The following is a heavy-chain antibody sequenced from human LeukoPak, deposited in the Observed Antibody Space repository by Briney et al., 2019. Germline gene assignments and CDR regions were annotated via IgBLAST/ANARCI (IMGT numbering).Heavy chain of an antibody. CDR2: IYYIRNT. CDR1: GASVGSAGYY. Sequence: SETLSLTCTVSGASVGSAGYYWSWIRQPPGGGLEWIGYIYYIRNTNYNPSLKSRVTMSLDPSKNQFSLKLNSVTAADTAVYYCARTQSQSGTYRYYFGYWGQGALVTVSS. J-gene: IGHJ4*02. CDR3: ARTQSQSGTYRYYFGY. D-gene: IGHD1-26*01. V-gene: IGHV4-61*08.